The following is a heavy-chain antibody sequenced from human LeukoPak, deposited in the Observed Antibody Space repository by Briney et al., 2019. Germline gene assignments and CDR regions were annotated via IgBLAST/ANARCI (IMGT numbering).Heavy chain of an antibody. Sequence: GGSLRLSCTASGFTFSSYAMSWVRQATGQGLEWVSAISGSGGSTYYADSVKGRFTISRDNSKNTLYLQMNSLRAEDTAVYYCAKVYGCFDLWGRGTLVTVSS. CDR1: GFTFSSYA. CDR2: ISGSGGST. V-gene: IGHV3-23*01. CDR3: AKVYGCFDL. J-gene: IGHJ2*01. D-gene: IGHD3-16*01.